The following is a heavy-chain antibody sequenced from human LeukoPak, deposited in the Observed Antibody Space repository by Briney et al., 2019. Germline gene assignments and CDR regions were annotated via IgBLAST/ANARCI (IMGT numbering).Heavy chain of an antibody. CDR3: ARDLSAMVFSFDY. V-gene: IGHV3-11*01. D-gene: IGHD5-18*01. CDR2: ISSSGSTI. J-gene: IGHJ4*02. CDR1: GLTFSDYY. Sequence: PGGSLRLSCAASGLTFSDYYMSWIRQAPGKGLEWVSYISSSGSTIYYADSVKGRFTISRDNAKNSLYLQMNSLRAEDTAVYYCARDLSAMVFSFDYWGQGTLVTVSS.